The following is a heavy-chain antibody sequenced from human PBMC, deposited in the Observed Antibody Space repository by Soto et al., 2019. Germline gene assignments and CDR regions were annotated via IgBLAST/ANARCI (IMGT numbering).Heavy chain of an antibody. J-gene: IGHJ3*02. Sequence: SETLSLTCTVSGGSISSSSYYWGWIRQPPGKGLEWIGSIYYSGSTYYNPSLKSRVTISVDTSKNQFSLKLSSVTAADTAVYYFARHRSSGWYSSTSAFDIWGQGTMVTVSS. D-gene: IGHD6-19*01. CDR3: ARHRSSGWYSSTSAFDI. V-gene: IGHV4-39*01. CDR1: GGSISSSSYY. CDR2: IYYSGST.